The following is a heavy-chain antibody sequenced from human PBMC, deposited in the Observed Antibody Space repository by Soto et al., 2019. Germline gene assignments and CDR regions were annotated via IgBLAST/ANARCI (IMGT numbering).Heavy chain of an antibody. J-gene: IGHJ4*02. Sequence: GGSLRLSCAASGFTFSSYEMNWVRQAPGKGLEWVSYISSSGSTIYYADSVKGRFTNSRDNAKNSLYLQMNSLRAEDTAVYYCARGAYGGHPAGYWGQGNLVTVSS. D-gene: IGHD4-17*01. CDR3: ARGAYGGHPAGY. CDR1: GFTFSSYE. CDR2: ISSSGSTI. V-gene: IGHV3-48*03.